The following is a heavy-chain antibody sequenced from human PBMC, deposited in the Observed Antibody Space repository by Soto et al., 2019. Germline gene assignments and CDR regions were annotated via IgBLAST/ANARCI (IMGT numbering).Heavy chain of an antibody. J-gene: IGHJ5*02. CDR2: INHSGST. V-gene: IGHV4-34*01. Sequence: LSLTCAVYGGSFSGYYWSWIRQPPGKGLEWIGEINHSGSTNYNPSLKSRVTISVDTSKNQFSLKLSSVTAADTAVYYCARGIKYYYDSSGYYRWFDPWGQGTLVTVSS. CDR3: ARGIKYYYDSSGYYRWFDP. CDR1: GGSFSGYY. D-gene: IGHD3-22*01.